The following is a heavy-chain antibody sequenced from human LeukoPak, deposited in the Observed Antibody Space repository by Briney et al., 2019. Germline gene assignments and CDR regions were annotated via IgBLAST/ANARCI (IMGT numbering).Heavy chain of an antibody. CDR3: ARLGSSSYFDY. CDR2: ISGSGDNT. D-gene: IGHD6-6*01. V-gene: IGHV3-23*01. CDR1: GFTFSSYA. Sequence: GGSLRLSCAVSGFTFSSYAMSWVRQAPGKGLEWVSAISGSGDNTYYADSVKGRFTISRDNSKNTLYLQMNSLRAEDTALYYCARLGSSSYFDYWGQGTLVTVSS. J-gene: IGHJ4*02.